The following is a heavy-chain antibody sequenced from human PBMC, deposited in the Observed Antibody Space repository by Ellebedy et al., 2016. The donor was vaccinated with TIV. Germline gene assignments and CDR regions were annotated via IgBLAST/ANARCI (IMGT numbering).Heavy chain of an antibody. D-gene: IGHD6-19*01. Sequence: SETLSLXXAVYGGSFSGYYWSWIRQPPGKGLEWIGEINHSGSTNYNPSLKSRVTISVDTSKNQFSLKLSSVTAADTAVYYCASAGGWSHSFDYWGQGTLVTVSS. J-gene: IGHJ4*02. CDR3: ASAGGWSHSFDY. CDR2: INHSGST. V-gene: IGHV4-34*01. CDR1: GGSFSGYY.